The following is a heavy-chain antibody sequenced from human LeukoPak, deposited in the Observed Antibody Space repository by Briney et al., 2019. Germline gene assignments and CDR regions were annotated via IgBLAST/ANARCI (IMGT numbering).Heavy chain of an antibody. CDR1: GGSFSDYY. J-gene: IGHJ5*02. Sequence: SETLSLTCAVYGGSFSDYYWSWIRQPPGKGLEWIGEINHSGSTNYNPSLKSRVTISVDTSKNQFSLKLSSVTAADTAVYYCARGAINSSGSCRVSNWFDPWGQGTLVTVSS. D-gene: IGHD1-26*01. V-gene: IGHV4-34*01. CDR2: INHSGST. CDR3: ARGAINSSGSCRVSNWFDP.